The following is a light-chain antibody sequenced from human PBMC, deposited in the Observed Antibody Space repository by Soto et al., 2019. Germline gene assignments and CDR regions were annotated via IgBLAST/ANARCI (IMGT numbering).Light chain of an antibody. CDR1: QVISTW. CDR3: KQYDSVFT. V-gene: IGKV1-33*01. CDR2: GAS. J-gene: IGKJ5*01. Sequence: DIQMTHSPSTLSASVGEGVTITFRASQVISTWLAWYQQKPGKAPKLLIYGASNLETGVPSRFSGSGSGTDFTFTISSLQAEDIATYFCKQYDSVFTFGQGTRLAN.